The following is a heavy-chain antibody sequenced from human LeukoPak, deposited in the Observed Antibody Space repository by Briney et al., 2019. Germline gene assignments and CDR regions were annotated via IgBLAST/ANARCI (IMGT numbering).Heavy chain of an antibody. CDR3: ARGKKLGYCSSTSCSRNLDY. V-gene: IGHV4-34*01. D-gene: IGHD2-2*01. CDR2: IKHSGST. Sequence: SETLSLTCAVYGGSFSGYYWSWIRQPPGKGLEWIGEIKHSGSTNYNPSLKSRVTISVDTSKNQFSLKLSSVTAADTAVYYCARGKKLGYCSSTSCSRNLDYWGQGTLVTVSS. CDR1: GGSFSGYY. J-gene: IGHJ4*02.